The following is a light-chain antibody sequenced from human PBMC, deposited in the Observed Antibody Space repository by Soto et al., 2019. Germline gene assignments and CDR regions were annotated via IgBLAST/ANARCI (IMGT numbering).Light chain of an antibody. V-gene: IGKV3-20*01. CDR3: QQSYGTPYT. Sequence: DIVLTQSPGTLSLSPGERATLSCRASQIISSTYLGWYQQKPGQAPRLLIYGASSRATGIPDRFSGSGSGTDFTLTISRLEPEDFATYYCQQSYGTPYTFGQGTNLEIK. CDR2: GAS. J-gene: IGKJ2*01. CDR1: QIISSTY.